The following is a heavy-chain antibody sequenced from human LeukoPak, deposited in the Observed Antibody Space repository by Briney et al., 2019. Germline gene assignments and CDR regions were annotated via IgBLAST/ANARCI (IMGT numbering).Heavy chain of an antibody. CDR2: INPSGGST. D-gene: IGHD2-15*01. V-gene: IGHV1-46*01. CDR3: AGRPVGYCSGGSCYSGHWFDP. J-gene: IGHJ5*02. CDR1: GYTFTSYY. Sequence: APVKVSCKASGYTFTSYYMHWVRQAPGQGLEWMGIINPSGGSTSYAQKFQGRVTMTRDTSTSTVYMELSSLRSEDTAVYYCAGRPVGYCSGGSCYSGHWFDPWGQGTLVTVSS.